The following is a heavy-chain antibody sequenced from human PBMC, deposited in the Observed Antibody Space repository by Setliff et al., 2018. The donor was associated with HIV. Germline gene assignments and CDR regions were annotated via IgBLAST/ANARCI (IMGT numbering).Heavy chain of an antibody. CDR2: ISPTGNT. D-gene: IGHD4-4*01. CDR1: GASISSYY. J-gene: IGHJ4*02. Sequence: SETLSLTCSVSGASISSYYWSWIRQPPGKGLEWIGYISPTGNTNYNPSLKSRVTISVDTSRGQFSLQLTSLTAADTAVYYCARLPRVTMGNYLYYFDYWGQGTLVTVSS. CDR3: ARLPRVTMGNYLYYFDY. V-gene: IGHV4-4*09.